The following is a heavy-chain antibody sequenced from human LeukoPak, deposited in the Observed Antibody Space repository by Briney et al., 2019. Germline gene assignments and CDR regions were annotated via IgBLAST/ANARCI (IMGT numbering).Heavy chain of an antibody. D-gene: IGHD3-22*01. CDR1: GFTFSIYG. V-gene: IGHV3-33*01. CDR3: AREPSHYYYDSSGYFDY. CDR2: IWYDGSNK. J-gene: IGHJ4*02. Sequence: PGGSLRLSCAASGFTFSIYGMHWVRQAPGKGLEWVAAIWYDGSNKYYADSVKGRFTISRDNSKNTLYLQMNSLRAEDTAVYYCAREPSHYYYDSSGYFDYWGQGTLVTVSS.